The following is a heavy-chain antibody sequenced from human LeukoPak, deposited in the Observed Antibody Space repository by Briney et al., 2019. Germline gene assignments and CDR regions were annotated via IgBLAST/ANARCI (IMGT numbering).Heavy chain of an antibody. CDR2: TYYRSKWYN. CDR1: GDSVSSNSAA. D-gene: IGHD4-17*01. V-gene: IGHV6-1*01. J-gene: IGHJ4*02. Sequence: SQTLSLTCAISGDSVSSNSAAWTWIRQSPSRGLEWLGRTYYRSKWYNDYAVSVKSRITINPDTSKNQFSLQLNSVTPEDTAVYYCAREVTTVTNRFDYWGQGTLVTVSS. CDR3: AREVTTVTNRFDY.